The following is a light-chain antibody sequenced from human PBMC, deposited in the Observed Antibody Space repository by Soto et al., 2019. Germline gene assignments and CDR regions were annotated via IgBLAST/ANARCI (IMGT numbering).Light chain of an antibody. CDR1: QSVSNN. V-gene: IGKV3-15*01. CDR2: GAS. Sequence: EIVMPQSPATLSVSPGERVTLSCRASQSVSNNLACHQQQPGQAPRLLIYGASTSATGIPARFSGSGSGTEFSLTISSLQSEDFAVYYCQQYNNWPLTFGPGTKVDIK. CDR3: QQYNNWPLT. J-gene: IGKJ3*01.